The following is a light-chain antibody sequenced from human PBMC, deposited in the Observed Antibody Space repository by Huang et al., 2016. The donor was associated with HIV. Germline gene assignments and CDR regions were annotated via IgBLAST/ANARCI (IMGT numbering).Light chain of an antibody. V-gene: IGKV1-8*01. CDR3: QQYDIHPLT. CDR2: AAS. CDR1: QDINNF. J-gene: IGKJ3*01. Sequence: IRMTKSPSSLSASTGDRVTITCRANQDINNFLAWYQQRPGSVPKLLIHAASTLKSGVPSRFSGNGSGTDFTLTIGCLHSEDVATYYCQQYDIHPLTFGPGTRVDIK.